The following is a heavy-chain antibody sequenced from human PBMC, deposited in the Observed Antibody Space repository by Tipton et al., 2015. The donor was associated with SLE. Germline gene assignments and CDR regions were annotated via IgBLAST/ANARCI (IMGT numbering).Heavy chain of an antibody. Sequence: TLSLTCTVSDYSITSSYYWGWIRQSPGRGLEWIATIYHSGTTYYNPSLKSRVTISVDTSKNQFSLKLASVTAADTAMYYCARFERIMIQFGGVTITPGGVDYWGQGTPVTVSS. CDR1: DYSITSSYY. CDR2: IYHSGTT. V-gene: IGHV4-38-2*02. CDR3: ARFERIMIQFGGVTITPGGVDY. J-gene: IGHJ4*02. D-gene: IGHD3-16*01.